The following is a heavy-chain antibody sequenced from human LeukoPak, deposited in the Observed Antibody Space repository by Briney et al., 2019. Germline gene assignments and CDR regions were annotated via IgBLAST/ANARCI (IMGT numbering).Heavy chain of an antibody. Sequence: ASVKVSCKASGYTFSGYYMHWVRQAPGQGLGWVGWINPNSGGTNYAQKFQGRVTMTRDTSISTAYMELSRLRSDDTAVYYCARAGKWEWECDYWGQGTLVSVSS. CDR2: INPNSGGT. D-gene: IGHD1-26*01. CDR3: ARAGKWEWECDY. V-gene: IGHV1-2*02. CDR1: GYTFSGYY. J-gene: IGHJ4*02.